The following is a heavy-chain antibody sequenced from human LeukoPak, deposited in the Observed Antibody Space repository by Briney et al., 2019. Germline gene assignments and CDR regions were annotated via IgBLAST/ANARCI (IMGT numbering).Heavy chain of an antibody. CDR2: IYPGDSDT. CDR1: GYSFTSYW. D-gene: IGHD6-13*01. Sequence: GESLKISCKGSGYSFTSYWIGWVRQMPGKGLEWMGIIYPGDSDTRYSPSFQGQVTISADKSISTAYLQWSSLKASDTAMYYCASALIAAAGGPDAFDIWGQGTMVTVSS. J-gene: IGHJ3*02. CDR3: ASALIAAAGGPDAFDI. V-gene: IGHV5-51*01.